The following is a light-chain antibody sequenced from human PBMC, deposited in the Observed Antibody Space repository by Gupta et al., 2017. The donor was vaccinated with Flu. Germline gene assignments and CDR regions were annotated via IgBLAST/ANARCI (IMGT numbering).Light chain of an antibody. Sequence: DIQMTQSPSSLSASVGDRITITCRASQSIRTYLNWYQQKPGQAPKLLLYAASSLQSGVTSSFSGCGYGKDFTLPIIRRQLEDFATYYCQQTDSYPSFLFGQGTTLDIK. CDR1: QSIRTY. CDR2: AAS. J-gene: IGKJ2*01. CDR3: QQTDSYPSFL. V-gene: IGKV1-39*01.